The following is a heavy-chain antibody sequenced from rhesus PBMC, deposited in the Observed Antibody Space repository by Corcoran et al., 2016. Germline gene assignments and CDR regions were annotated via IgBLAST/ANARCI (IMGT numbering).Heavy chain of an antibody. V-gene: IGHV4-76*01. CDR1: GGSIRSGYY. J-gene: IGHJ4*01. CDR2: INGGTRNF. Sequence: QVQLQESGPGVMQPSAPLSLTCAVPGGSIRSGYYWNWYRQPPGKGREWIGKINGGTRNFWNNTYRKNRVTSSKDASKNQFSLKLSSVTAADTAVYYCGREWIQPYWGQGVLVTVSS. D-gene: IGHD5-12*01. CDR3: GREWIQPY.